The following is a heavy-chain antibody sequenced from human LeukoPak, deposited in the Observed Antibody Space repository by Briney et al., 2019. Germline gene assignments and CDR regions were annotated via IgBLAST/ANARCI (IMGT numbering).Heavy chain of an antibody. Sequence: GGSLRLSCAASGFTFSNYVIHWVRQAPGKGLEWVAFIRYDGSNKYYADSVKGRFTISRDNSKNTLYLQMNSLRAEDTAVYYCASVGARDYWGQGTLVTVSS. CDR2: IRYDGSNK. D-gene: IGHD1-26*01. V-gene: IGHV3-30*02. CDR3: ASVGARDY. J-gene: IGHJ4*02. CDR1: GFTFSNYV.